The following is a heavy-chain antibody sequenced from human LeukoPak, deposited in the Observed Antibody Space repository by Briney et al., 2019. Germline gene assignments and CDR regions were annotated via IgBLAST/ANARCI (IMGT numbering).Heavy chain of an antibody. V-gene: IGHV3-21*01. Sequence: GGSLRLSCAASGFTFSTFEMVWVRQAPGKGLEWVSSISSSSSYIYYADSVKGRFTISRDNAKNSLYLQMDSLRAEDTAVYYCARRPLGGDYFDYWGQGTLVTVSS. J-gene: IGHJ4*02. CDR3: ARRPLGGDYFDY. D-gene: IGHD2-21*01. CDR1: GFTFSTFE. CDR2: ISSSSSYI.